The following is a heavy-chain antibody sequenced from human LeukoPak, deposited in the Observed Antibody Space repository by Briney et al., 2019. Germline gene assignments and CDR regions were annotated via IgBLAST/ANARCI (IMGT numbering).Heavy chain of an antibody. CDR3: ARVIAEHAFDI. CDR2: MNPNSGNT. J-gene: IGHJ3*02. V-gene: IGHV1-8*01. D-gene: IGHD6-13*01. CDR1: GYTFTSYD. Sequence: GASVKVSCKASGYTFTSYDINWVRQATGQGLEWMGWMNPNSGNTGYAKKFQGRVTMTRNTSISTAYMELSSLISVDTAVYYCARVIAEHAFDIWGQGTMVTVSS.